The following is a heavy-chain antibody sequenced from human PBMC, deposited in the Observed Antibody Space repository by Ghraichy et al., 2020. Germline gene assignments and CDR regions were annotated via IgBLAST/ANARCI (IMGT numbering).Heavy chain of an antibody. J-gene: IGHJ6*03. CDR3: ARGPPNYCSSTSCYGGVWVRYYYYYMDV. Sequence: SETLSLTCAVYGGSFSGYYWSWIRQPPGKGLEGIGEINHSGRTNYNPSLKSRVTISVDTSKNQFSLKLSSVTAADTAVYYCARGPPNYCSSTSCYGGVWVRYYYYYMDVWDKGTTVTVSS. D-gene: IGHD2-2*01. CDR2: INHSGRT. CDR1: GGSFSGYY. V-gene: IGHV4-34*01.